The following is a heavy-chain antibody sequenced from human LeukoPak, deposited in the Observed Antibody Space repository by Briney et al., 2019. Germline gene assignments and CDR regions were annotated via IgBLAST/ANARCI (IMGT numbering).Heavy chain of an antibody. V-gene: IGHV4-59*01. D-gene: IGHD5-18*01. CDR3: ARDKQHSYGRYFDH. CDR1: GGSISTYH. CDR2: MQSTGNS. Sequence: SETLSLTCTVSGGSISTYHWNWIRESPGKGLEWIGYMQSTGNSNYNPSLKSRVTMSVDMSRNQIVLNLSSVTAADTAVYFCARDKQHSYGRYFDHWGQGTLVTVSS. J-gene: IGHJ4*02.